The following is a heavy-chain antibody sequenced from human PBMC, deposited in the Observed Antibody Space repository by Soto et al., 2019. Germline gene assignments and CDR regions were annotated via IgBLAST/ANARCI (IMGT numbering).Heavy chain of an antibody. Sequence: PGESLKISWKGSGYSFTSYWISWVRQMPGKGLEWMGRIDPSDSYTNYSPSFQGHVTISADKSISTAYLQWSSLKASDTAMYYCARLGEIVVVPAALYYYYGMDVWGQGTTVTVSS. J-gene: IGHJ6*02. CDR2: IDPSDSYT. CDR1: GYSFTSYW. D-gene: IGHD2-2*01. V-gene: IGHV5-10-1*01. CDR3: ARLGEIVVVPAALYYYYGMDV.